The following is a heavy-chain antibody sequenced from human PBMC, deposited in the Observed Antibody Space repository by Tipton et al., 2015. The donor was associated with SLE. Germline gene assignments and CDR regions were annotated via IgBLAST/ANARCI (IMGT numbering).Heavy chain of an antibody. CDR1: GASITSLNY. CDR3: ARVLGVVKSYYMDV. Sequence: TLSLTCTVSGASITSLNYWSWIRQPAGKGLEWIGRIYTSGSTNYNPSLKSRVTISVDTSKNQFSLKLSSVTAADTAVYYCARVLGVVKSYYMDVWGKGTTVTVSS. V-gene: IGHV4-61*02. CDR2: IYTSGST. D-gene: IGHD3-3*01. J-gene: IGHJ6*03.